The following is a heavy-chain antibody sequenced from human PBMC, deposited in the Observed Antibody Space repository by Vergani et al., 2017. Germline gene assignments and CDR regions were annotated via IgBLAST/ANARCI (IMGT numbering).Heavy chain of an antibody. D-gene: IGHD4-23*01. CDR3: AREKTTVVTPVAFDS. V-gene: IGHV4-4*03. J-gene: IGHJ3*02. CDR1: GGSISSSNW. CDR2: IYHSGST. Sequence: QVQLQESGPGLVKPPGTLSLTCAVSGGSISSSNWWSWVRQPPGQGLEWIGEIYHSGSTNYNPSLKSRVTISVDKSKNQFSLKLSSVTAADTAVYYCAREKTTVVTPVAFDSWGQGTMVTVSS.